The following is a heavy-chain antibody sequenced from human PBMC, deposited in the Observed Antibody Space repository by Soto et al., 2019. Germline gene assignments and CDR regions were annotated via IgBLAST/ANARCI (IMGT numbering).Heavy chain of an antibody. D-gene: IGHD2-15*01. J-gene: IGHJ5*02. CDR2: IYYSGST. CDR1: GGSISSGGYY. CDR3: AGDVGSEIKEEAGAWFDP. Sequence: QVQLQESGPGLVKPSQTLSLTCTVSGGSISSGGYYWSWIRQHPGKGLEWIGYIYYSGSTYYNPSLKGRVTILVDRSKNQFALNLSFWAAADTAVYYCAGDVGSEIKEEAGAWFDPWGQGTLVTVSS. V-gene: IGHV4-31*03.